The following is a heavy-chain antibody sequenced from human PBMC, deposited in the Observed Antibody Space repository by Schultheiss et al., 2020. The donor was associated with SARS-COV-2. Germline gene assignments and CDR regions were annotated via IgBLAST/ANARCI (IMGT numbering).Heavy chain of an antibody. CDR2: IYSGGST. V-gene: IGHV3-66*01. Sequence: GGSLRLSCAASGFTFDDYAMHWVRQAPGKGLEWVSGIYSGGSTYYADSVKGRFTISRDNSKNTLYLQMNSLRAEDTAVYYCARDRGGYCTNGVCYALDYWGQGTLVTVSS. D-gene: IGHD2-8*01. J-gene: IGHJ4*02. CDR3: ARDRGGYCTNGVCYALDY. CDR1: GFTFDDYA.